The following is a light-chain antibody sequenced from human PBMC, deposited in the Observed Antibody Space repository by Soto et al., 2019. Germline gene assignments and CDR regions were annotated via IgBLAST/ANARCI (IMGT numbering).Light chain of an antibody. CDR1: SSDVGGYNY. J-gene: IGLJ1*01. V-gene: IGLV2-11*01. Sequence: QSALTQPRSVSGSPGQSVTISCTGTSSDVGGYNYVSWYQQHPGKAPKLMIYDVSKRPSGVPDRFSRSKSGNTASLTISGLQAEDEADYYCCSSAGSDSYVFGSGTKLTVL. CDR2: DVS. CDR3: CSSAGSDSYV.